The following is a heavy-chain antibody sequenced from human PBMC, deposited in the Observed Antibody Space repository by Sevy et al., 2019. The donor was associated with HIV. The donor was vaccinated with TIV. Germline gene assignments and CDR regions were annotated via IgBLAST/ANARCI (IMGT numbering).Heavy chain of an antibody. CDR1: GFTFSSFA. Sequence: GGSLRLSCEASGFTFSSFAMHWVRQAPGKGLEWVAIISIDGNSKYYTDSVKGRFSISRDNSRNTLYLQMNSLRAEDTALYYCVRAGGDNIVIVPAPMDDYWGQGTLVTVSS. CDR3: VRAGGDNIVIVPAPMDDY. CDR2: ISIDGNSK. V-gene: IGHV3-30*04. J-gene: IGHJ4*02. D-gene: IGHD2-2*01.